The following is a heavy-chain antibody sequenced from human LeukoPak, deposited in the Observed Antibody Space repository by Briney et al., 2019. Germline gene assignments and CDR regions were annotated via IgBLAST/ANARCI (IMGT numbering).Heavy chain of an antibody. D-gene: IGHD2-15*01. V-gene: IGHV4-39*07. CDR2: IYDSENT. J-gene: IGHJ6*03. Sequence: SETLSLTCTVSGGYISSSSYYWGWIRQPPGKGLEWIGSIYDSENTYYNPSLKSRDTISVDTSKNQFSLKLSSVTAADTAVYYCARLGYCSGGSCYYYYYMDVWGKGTTVTVSS. CDR3: ARLGYCSGGSCYYYYYMDV. CDR1: GGYISSSSYY.